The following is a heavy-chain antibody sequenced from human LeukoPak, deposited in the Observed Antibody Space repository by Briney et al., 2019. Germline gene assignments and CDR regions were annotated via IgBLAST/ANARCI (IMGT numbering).Heavy chain of an antibody. J-gene: IGHJ6*03. CDR1: GYTFTRYD. Sequence: ASVEVSCAASGYTFTRYDINWVRQAPGQGLEWVGWMNPNSGNTGYAQKFQGRVTMTRNTSISTAYMELSSLRSEDTAVYYCARGGRAARRYYYYYMDVWGKGTTVTVSS. V-gene: IGHV1-8*01. CDR3: ARGGRAARRYYYYYMDV. D-gene: IGHD6-6*01. CDR2: MNPNSGNT.